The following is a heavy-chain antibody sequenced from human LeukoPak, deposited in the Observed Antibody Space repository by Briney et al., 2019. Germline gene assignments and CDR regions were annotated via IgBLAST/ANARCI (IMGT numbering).Heavy chain of an antibody. CDR1: GYTFSDYD. V-gene: IGHV1-8*01. J-gene: IGHJ6*03. CDR3: ARALAWGGSSYSYYYMDV. Sequence: ASVTVSCKASGYTFSDYDINWVRQATGQGLEWMGWINPNSGNAGYAQTFQGRVTMTRNTSISTAYMELSSLRSEDTAVYYCARALAWGGSSYSYYYMDVWDKGTTVTVSS. CDR2: INPNSGNA. D-gene: IGHD1-26*01.